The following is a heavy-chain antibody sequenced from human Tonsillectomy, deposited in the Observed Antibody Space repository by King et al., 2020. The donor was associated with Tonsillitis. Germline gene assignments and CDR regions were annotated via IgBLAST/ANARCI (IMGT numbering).Heavy chain of an antibody. D-gene: IGHD2-8*02. J-gene: IGHJ3*02. CDR2: INPSGTNI. CDR3: GREYWGAFDI. CDR1: GFTFSDYY. Sequence: VQLVESGGGLVKPGGSLRLSCAASGFTFSDYYMSWIRQAPGKGLEWISFINPSGTNINYLDSVRGRFSVSRDHAKNSMFLQLNSLRAEDTGVYYCGREYWGAFDIWGQGTMVTVSS. V-gene: IGHV3-11*04.